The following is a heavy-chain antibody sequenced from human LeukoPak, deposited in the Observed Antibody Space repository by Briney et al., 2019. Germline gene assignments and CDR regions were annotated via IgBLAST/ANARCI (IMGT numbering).Heavy chain of an antibody. CDR2: IYTSGST. D-gene: IGHD5-24*01. CDR1: GGSISSGSYY. J-gene: IGHJ4*02. CDR3: ARTVEMATIVFFDY. V-gene: IGHV4-61*02. Sequence: SETLSLTCTVSGGSISSGSYYWSWIRQPAGKGLEWIGRIYTSGSTNYNPSLKSRVTISVDTSKNQFSLKLSSVTAADTAVYYCARTVEMATIVFFDYWGQGTLVTVSS.